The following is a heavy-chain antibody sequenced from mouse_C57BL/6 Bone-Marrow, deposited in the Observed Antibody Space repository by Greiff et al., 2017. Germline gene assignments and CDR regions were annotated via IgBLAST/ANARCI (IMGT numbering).Heavy chain of an antibody. V-gene: IGHV2-9*01. J-gene: IGHJ1*03. D-gene: IGHD2-2*01. CDR1: GFSFTSYG. CDR2: IWGGGGT. CDR3: AKRYGYDWYFDD. Sequence: VQLVQSGPGLVAPSQSLSITCTVSGFSFTSYGVDWVRQPPGQGLEWLGVIWGGGGTNYYSALMSSLSIIKDNSKCQVFLNMNSLRTDDTAMAYCAKRYGYDWYFDDWVTGTTVTVSS.